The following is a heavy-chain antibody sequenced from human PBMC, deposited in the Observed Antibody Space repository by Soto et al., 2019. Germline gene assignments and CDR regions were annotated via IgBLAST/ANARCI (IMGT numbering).Heavy chain of an antibody. V-gene: IGHV3-30-3*01. Sequence: QVQLVESGGGVGQPGRSLRLSCAASGFTFSSYAMHWVRQAPGKGRDWVAVISYDGSNKNYADSVKGRFTISRDNSKNTLYMQMNSLRGDDTAVYYCARDPTVNYDYCEYYCRDVWGQGTTVTVSS. CDR2: ISYDGSNK. CDR1: GFTFSSYA. CDR3: ARDPTVNYDYCEYYCRDV. J-gene: IGHJ6*02. D-gene: IGHD4-17*01.